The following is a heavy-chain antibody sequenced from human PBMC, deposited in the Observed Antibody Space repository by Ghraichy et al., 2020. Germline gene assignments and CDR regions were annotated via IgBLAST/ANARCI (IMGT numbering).Heavy chain of an antibody. D-gene: IGHD3-3*01. J-gene: IGHJ6*02. CDR2: ISWDGGST. V-gene: IGHV3-43*01. CDR3: AKAMEPRYDFWSGYWGENYYYGMDV. Sequence: GSLRLSCAASGFTFDDYTMHWVRQAPGKGLEWVSLISWDGGSTYYADPVKGRFTISRDNSKNSLYLQMNSLRTEDTALYYCAKAMEPRYDFWSGYWGENYYYGMDVWGQGTTVTVSS. CDR1: GFTFDDYT.